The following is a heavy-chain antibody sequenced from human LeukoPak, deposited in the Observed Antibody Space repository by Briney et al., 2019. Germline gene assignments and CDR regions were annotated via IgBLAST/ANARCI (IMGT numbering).Heavy chain of an antibody. V-gene: IGHV4-59*01. CDR2: IYYSGST. CDR3: ARGRTVTTMFYYYYYYMDV. J-gene: IGHJ6*03. CDR1: GGSISSYY. D-gene: IGHD4-17*01. Sequence: KPSETLSLTCTVSGGSISSYYWSWIRQPPGKGLEWIGYIYYSGSTNYNPSLKSRVTISVDTSKNQFSLKLSSVTAADTAVYYCARGRTVTTMFYYYYYYMDVWGKGATVTISS.